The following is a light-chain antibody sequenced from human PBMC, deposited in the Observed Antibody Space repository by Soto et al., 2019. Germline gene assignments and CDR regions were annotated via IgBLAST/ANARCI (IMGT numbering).Light chain of an antibody. CDR3: QQYDNLPPLT. V-gene: IGKV1-33*01. J-gene: IGKJ4*01. CDR1: QDISNY. Sequence: DIQMTQSPSSLSASVGDRVTITCQASQDISNYLNWYQQKPGKAPKLLIYDASNLETGVPSRFSGSGSWKDFTFTISSLQPEDIATYYCQQYDNLPPLTFGGGTKVEIK. CDR2: DAS.